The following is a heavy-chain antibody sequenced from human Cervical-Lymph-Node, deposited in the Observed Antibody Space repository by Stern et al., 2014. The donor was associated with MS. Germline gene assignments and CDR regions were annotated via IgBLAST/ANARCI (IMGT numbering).Heavy chain of an antibody. D-gene: IGHD6-19*01. CDR3: ARDPRSSGWSFGPDF. V-gene: IGHV1-46*01. CDR1: GYSFTSCH. CDR2: INPNDGST. J-gene: IGHJ4*02. Sequence: QVQLVQSGAEVKKPGASVKVSCKASGYSFTSCHMHWVRQAPGQGLEWMGIINPNDGSTNYAQKFQGRVTITRDTSTSTVYMELSSLKSEDTAIYYCARDPRSSGWSFGPDFWGQGTLVTVSS.